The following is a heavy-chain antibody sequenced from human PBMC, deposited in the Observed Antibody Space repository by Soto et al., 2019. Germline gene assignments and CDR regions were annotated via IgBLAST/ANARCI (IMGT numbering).Heavy chain of an antibody. Sequence: QVQLVQSGAEVKKPGASVKVSCKASSYTFTSYGISWVRQAPGQGLEWMGWISAYNGNTNYAQKLQGRVTMTTDTSTSTAYMELSSLRSDDTAVYYCARDIVVVPAAMLDYYYGMDVWGQGTTVTVSS. J-gene: IGHJ6*02. CDR3: ARDIVVVPAAMLDYYYGMDV. D-gene: IGHD2-2*01. V-gene: IGHV1-18*01. CDR2: ISAYNGNT. CDR1: SYTFTSYG.